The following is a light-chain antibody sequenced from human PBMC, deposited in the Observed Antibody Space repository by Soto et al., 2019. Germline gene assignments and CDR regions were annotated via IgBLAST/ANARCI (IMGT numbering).Light chain of an antibody. J-gene: IGKJ4*01. Sequence: DIQMTQSPSSLSASVGDRVTITCRASQGISNYLAWYQQQPGKVPKLLIYAASTLQAGVPSRFSGSGSGTDFTLTISSLQPEDVATYYCQKYNSAPPGLTFGGGTKVEIK. CDR2: AAS. CDR1: QGISNY. CDR3: QKYNSAPPGLT. V-gene: IGKV1-27*01.